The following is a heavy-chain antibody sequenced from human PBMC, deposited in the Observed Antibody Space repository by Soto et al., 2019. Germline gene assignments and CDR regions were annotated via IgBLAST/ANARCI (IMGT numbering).Heavy chain of an antibody. D-gene: IGHD3-3*01. CDR1: GYTFTGYY. V-gene: IGHV1-2*04. Sequence: ASVKVSCKASGYTFTGYYMHWGREAPGQGLEWMGWINPNSGGTNYAQKFQGWVTMTRDTSISTAYMELSSVTAADTAVYYCARDRDFWSGYHGPDGYYYGMDVWGQGTTGTVYS. CDR3: ARDRDFWSGYHGPDGYYYGMDV. CDR2: INPNSGGT. J-gene: IGHJ6*01.